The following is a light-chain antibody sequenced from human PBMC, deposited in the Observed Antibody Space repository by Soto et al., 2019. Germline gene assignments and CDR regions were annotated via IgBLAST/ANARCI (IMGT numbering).Light chain of an antibody. CDR3: QRYGSSPLT. CDR1: QSVSSSY. CDR2: AAS. V-gene: IGKV3-20*01. Sequence: EIVLTQSPGTLSLSPGERATLSCRASQSVSSSYLAWYQQKPGQAPRLLIYAASSRATGIPDRFSGSGSETDFTLTISRQEPEDFAVYYCQRYGSSPLTFGGGTKVEIK. J-gene: IGKJ4*01.